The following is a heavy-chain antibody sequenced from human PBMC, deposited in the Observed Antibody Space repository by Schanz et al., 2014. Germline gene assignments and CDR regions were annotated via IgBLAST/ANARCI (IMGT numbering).Heavy chain of an antibody. V-gene: IGHV3-30*03. Sequence: QVQLVESGGGVVQPGRSLRLSCAASGFTFSSYGMHWVRQSPGKGLEWVALISHDGNNKHYVDSVEGRFTISRDNSKSMLFLEMSSLRVEDTAVYYCVREENYPSFLGYYYYMDVWGKGTSVNVSS. CDR1: GFTFSSYG. J-gene: IGHJ6*03. D-gene: IGHD3-10*01. CDR2: ISHDGNNK. CDR3: VREENYPSFLGYYYYMDV.